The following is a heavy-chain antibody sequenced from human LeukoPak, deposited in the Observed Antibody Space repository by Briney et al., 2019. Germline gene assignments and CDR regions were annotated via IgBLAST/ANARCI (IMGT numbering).Heavy chain of an antibody. Sequence: GGSLRLSCAASGFTFSSCGMHWVRQAPGKGLEWVAVISYDGSNKYYADSVKGRFTISRDNSKNTLYLQMNSLRAEDTAVYYCAKAGAVVVVAAKYFDYWGQGTLVTVSS. D-gene: IGHD2-15*01. V-gene: IGHV3-30*18. CDR2: ISYDGSNK. CDR1: GFTFSSCG. CDR3: AKAGAVVVVAAKYFDY. J-gene: IGHJ4*02.